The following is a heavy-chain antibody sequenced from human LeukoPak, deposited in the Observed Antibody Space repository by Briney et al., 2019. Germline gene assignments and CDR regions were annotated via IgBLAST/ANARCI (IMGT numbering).Heavy chain of an antibody. Sequence: SETLSLTCNVSGGSINNYYWNWIRQPAGKGLERIGRIFGDGSANYNPSLKSRVTMSVDTSKNQFSLKLISLTAADTAVYYCARIYPALFDNWGQGTLVTVSS. CDR1: GGSINNYY. V-gene: IGHV4-4*07. D-gene: IGHD3-16*02. CDR2: IFGDGSA. CDR3: ARIYPALFDN. J-gene: IGHJ4*02.